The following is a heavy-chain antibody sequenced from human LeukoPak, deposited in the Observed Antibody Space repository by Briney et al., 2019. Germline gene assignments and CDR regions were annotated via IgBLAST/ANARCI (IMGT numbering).Heavy chain of an antibody. J-gene: IGHJ5*02. CDR1: GFSFSNYG. CDR2: IIGSGRDT. Sequence: GGTQRLSCAASGFSFSNYGMNWVRQAPGKRLEWVSSIIGSGRDTYYADSVKGRITISRDNSKNTVYLQMNSLRAEDTAVYYCARASRTGGNYDPWGQGTLVTVSS. CDR3: ARASRTGGNYDP. V-gene: IGHV3-23*01. D-gene: IGHD4-23*01.